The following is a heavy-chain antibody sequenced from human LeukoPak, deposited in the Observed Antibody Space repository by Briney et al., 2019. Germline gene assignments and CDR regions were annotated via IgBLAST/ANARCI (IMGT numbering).Heavy chain of an antibody. CDR3: ATHSTYYYDSSGLDY. J-gene: IGHJ4*02. CDR2: INWNSGSI. CDR1: GFTFDDYA. V-gene: IGHV3-9*01. Sequence: GGSLRLSCAASGFTFDDYAMHWVRHAPGKGLEWVSGINWNSGSIGYADSVKGRFTISRDNAKNSLYLQMNSLRAEDTALYYCATHSTYYYDSSGLDYWGQGTLVTVSS. D-gene: IGHD3-22*01.